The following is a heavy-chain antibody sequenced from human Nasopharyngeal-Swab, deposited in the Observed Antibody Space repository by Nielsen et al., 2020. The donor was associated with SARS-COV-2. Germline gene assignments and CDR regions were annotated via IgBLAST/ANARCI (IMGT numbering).Heavy chain of an antibody. D-gene: IGHD5-12*01. Sequence: GGSLRLSCATPGFTFSPYTMTWVRQAPGKGLQWISYITSGNSVQYADSVRGRFTISRDNAKNSLYLQMNSLTAEDTAVYYCARERGGGYGDYWGQGTLVTVSP. J-gene: IGHJ4*02. CDR1: GFTFSPYT. CDR3: ARERGGGYGDY. V-gene: IGHV3-48*04. CDR2: ITSGNSV.